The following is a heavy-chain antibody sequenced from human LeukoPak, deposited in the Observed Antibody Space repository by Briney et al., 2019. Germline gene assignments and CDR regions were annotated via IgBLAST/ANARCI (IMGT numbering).Heavy chain of an antibody. D-gene: IGHD3-10*01. CDR3: ATITHDGEFFDY. CDR2: IYSSGVT. Sequence: SETLSLACAVYGGSFSGYYWGWVRQPPGSGLEWVGTIYSSGVTYHNPSLKSRLTMSVDTSTNHSSLRLTSVTAADTAIYYCATITHDGEFFDYWGQGTVVAVSS. CDR1: GGSFSGYY. V-gene: IGHV4-34*10. J-gene: IGHJ4*02.